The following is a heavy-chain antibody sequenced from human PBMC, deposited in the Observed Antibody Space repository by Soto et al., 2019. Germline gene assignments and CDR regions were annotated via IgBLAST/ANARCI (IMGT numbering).Heavy chain of an antibody. Sequence: ASVKVSCKASGYTFTSYGISWLRQSPGQGLEWMGWISAYNGNTNYAQKLQGRVTMTTDTSTSTAYMELRSLRSDDTAVYYCARVVLDYYYDSSGTPFFDYWGQGTLVTVSS. CDR2: ISAYNGNT. D-gene: IGHD3-22*01. CDR3: ARVVLDYYYDSSGTPFFDY. V-gene: IGHV1-18*01. J-gene: IGHJ4*02. CDR1: GYTFTSYG.